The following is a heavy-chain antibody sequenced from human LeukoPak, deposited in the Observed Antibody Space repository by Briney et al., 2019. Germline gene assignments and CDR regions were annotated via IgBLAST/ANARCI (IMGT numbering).Heavy chain of an antibody. CDR3: ARGLQENLAWLTAFSAFDV. V-gene: IGHV1-18*01. CDR2: ISTSTGDT. CDR1: GYSFILYG. J-gene: IGHJ3*01. Sequence: ASVKVSCKTSGYSFILYGISWVRQAPGQGPEWMGWISTSTGDTKYTQKFQGRVTLTTDTSTSTAYMELSSLRSDDTAVYYCARGLQENLAWLTAFSAFDVWGPGTMVTVSS. D-gene: IGHD5-24*01.